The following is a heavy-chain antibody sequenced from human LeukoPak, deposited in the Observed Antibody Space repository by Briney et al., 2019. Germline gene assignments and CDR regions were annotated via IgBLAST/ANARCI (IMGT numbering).Heavy chain of an antibody. D-gene: IGHD1-7*01. CDR1: GFTFSSYG. CDR2: ISYDGSNK. J-gene: IGHJ4*02. CDR3: ARWRTGTIFDY. Sequence: GRSLRLSCAASGFTFSSYGMHWVRQAPGKGLEWVALISYDGSNKDYADSVKGRFTISRDNSKNTLYLQMNSLRPEDTAVYYCARWRTGTIFDYWGRGTLVIVSS. V-gene: IGHV3-30*03.